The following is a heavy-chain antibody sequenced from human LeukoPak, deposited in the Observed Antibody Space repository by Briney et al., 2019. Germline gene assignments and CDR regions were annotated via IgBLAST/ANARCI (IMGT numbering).Heavy chain of an antibody. CDR1: GFTFSSYA. CDR3: AKFSAVYYYYYMDV. J-gene: IGHJ6*03. CDR2: ISGSGGST. Sequence: HPGGSLRLSCAASGFTFSSYAMSWVRQAPGKGLEWVSAISGSGGSTYYADSEKGRFTISRDNSKNTLYLQMNSLRAEDTAVYYCAKFSAVYYYYYMDVWGKGTTVTVPS. V-gene: IGHV3-23*01. D-gene: IGHD3-10*01.